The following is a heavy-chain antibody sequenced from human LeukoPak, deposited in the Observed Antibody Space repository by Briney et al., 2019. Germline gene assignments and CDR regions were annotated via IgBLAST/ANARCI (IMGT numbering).Heavy chain of an antibody. D-gene: IGHD3-9*01. J-gene: IGHJ4*02. CDR2: IYHSGST. Sequence: SETLSLTCAVSGGSISSSNWWSWVRQPPGKGLEWIGEIYHSGSTNYNPSLKSRVTISVDKSKNQFSLKLSSVTAADTAVYYCARLLRADILTGYRAYYFDYWGQGTLVTVSS. V-gene: IGHV4-4*02. CDR3: ARLLRADILTGYRAYYFDY. CDR1: GGSISSSNW.